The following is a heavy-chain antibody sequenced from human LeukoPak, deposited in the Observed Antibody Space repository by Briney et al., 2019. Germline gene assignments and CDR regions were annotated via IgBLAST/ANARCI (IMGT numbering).Heavy chain of an antibody. V-gene: IGHV3-21*01. J-gene: IGHJ3*02. CDR2: ISSSSSYI. CDR3: ARGGGEDAFDI. D-gene: IGHD2-21*01. CDR1: GFTFSSYS. Sequence: GGSLRLSCAASGFTFSSYSMNWVRQAPGKGLEWVSSISSSSSYIYYADSVKGRFTISRDNAKNSLYLQMNSLRAEDTAVYYCARGGGEDAFDIWGQGTMVTVSS.